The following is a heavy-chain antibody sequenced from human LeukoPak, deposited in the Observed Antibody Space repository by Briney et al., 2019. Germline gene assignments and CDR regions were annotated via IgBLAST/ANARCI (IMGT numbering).Heavy chain of an antibody. CDR3: ARPISSQGYFGVVID. J-gene: IGHJ4*02. CDR2: IYHSGSP. CDR1: GYSISSASY. Sequence: SETLSLTCAVSGYSISSASYWGWIRQPPVKGLEWIGNIYHSGSPYYNPSLKSRVTISVDTSKNQFSLKLSSVTAADTAVYYCARPISSQGYFGVVIDWGQGTLVTVSS. V-gene: IGHV4-38-2*01. D-gene: IGHD3-3*01.